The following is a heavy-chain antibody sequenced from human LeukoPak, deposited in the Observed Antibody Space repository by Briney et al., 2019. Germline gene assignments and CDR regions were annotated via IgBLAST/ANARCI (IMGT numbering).Heavy chain of an antibody. Sequence: PGGSLRLSCAASGFTFSDHYMDWVRQAPGKGLEWVSFIRSKAYGGTIEYAASVKGRFTISRDDSKSIAYLQMNSLKTEDTAVYYCTRGFRAFDYWGQGTLVTVSS. J-gene: IGHJ4*02. V-gene: IGHV3-49*04. CDR3: TRGFRAFDY. CDR1: GFTFSDHY. CDR2: IRSKAYGGTI.